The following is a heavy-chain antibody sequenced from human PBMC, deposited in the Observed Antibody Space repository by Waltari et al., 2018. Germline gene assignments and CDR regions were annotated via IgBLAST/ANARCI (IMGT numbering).Heavy chain of an antibody. J-gene: IGHJ4*02. CDR3: ARLRAPTWGPDY. CDR2: IYYSGST. V-gene: IGHV4-59*11. CDR1: GGSISSHH. D-gene: IGHD7-27*01. Sequence: QVQLQESGPGLVKPSETLSLTSPFPGGSISSHHWSWIRQPPGKGLEWIGYIYYSGSTNYNPSLKSRVTISVDTSKNQFSLKLSSVTAADTAVYYCARLRAPTWGPDYWGQGTLVTVSS.